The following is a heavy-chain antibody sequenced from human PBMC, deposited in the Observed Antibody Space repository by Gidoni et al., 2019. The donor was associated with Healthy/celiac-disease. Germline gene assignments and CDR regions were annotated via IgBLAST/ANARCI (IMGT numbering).Heavy chain of an antibody. Sequence: QVQLQESGPGLVKPSQPLSLTCTVSGSSIRSGGYYWSWSRQHPGKGLEWIGYIYYSGSTYYNPSLKSRVTIAVDTSKNQFSLKLSSVTAADTAVYYCARADSSSWSGDYYGMDVGGQGTTVTVSS. CDR1: GSSIRSGGYY. CDR2: IYYSGST. J-gene: IGHJ6*02. CDR3: ARADSSSWSGDYYGMDV. D-gene: IGHD6-13*01. V-gene: IGHV4-31*03.